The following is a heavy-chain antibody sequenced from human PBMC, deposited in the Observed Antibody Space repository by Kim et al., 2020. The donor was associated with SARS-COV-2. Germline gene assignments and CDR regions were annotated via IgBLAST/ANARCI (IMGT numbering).Heavy chain of an antibody. Sequence: GGSLRLSCVASGFSFGDYYMSWIRQAPGKGLEWVSYISGSSSYRNSTDSVKGRFTISRDNAKNSVFLQMNDLRREDTAVYFCGRDTTVTGVVDYWGQGTL. CDR2: ISGSSSYR. CDR3: GRDTTVTGVVDY. V-gene: IGHV3-11*05. J-gene: IGHJ4*02. CDR1: GFSFGDYY. D-gene: IGHD1-1*01.